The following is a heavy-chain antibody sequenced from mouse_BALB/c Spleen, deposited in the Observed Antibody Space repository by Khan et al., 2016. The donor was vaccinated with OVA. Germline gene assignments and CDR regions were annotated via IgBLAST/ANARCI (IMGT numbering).Heavy chain of an antibody. CDR2: IAPGSGSP. J-gene: IGHJ4*01. Sequence: DLVKPGASVKLSCKASGYTFTSYWINWIKQRPGQGLEWIGRIAPGSGSPYYNEMFKGKATLTVDTSSSTASIQLSSLSSEDSAVYFWARENYYGRSCYAMDYWGQGTSVTVSS. V-gene: IGHV1S41*01. CDR3: ARENYYGRSCYAMDY. D-gene: IGHD1-1*01. CDR1: GYTFTSYW.